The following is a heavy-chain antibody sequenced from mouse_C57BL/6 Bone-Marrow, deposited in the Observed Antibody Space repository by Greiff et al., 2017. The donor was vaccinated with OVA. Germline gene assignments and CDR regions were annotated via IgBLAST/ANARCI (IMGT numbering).Heavy chain of an antibody. CDR3: ARNWFAY. J-gene: IGHJ3*01. CDR2: ISSGGSYT. CDR1: GFTFSSYG. V-gene: IGHV5-6*01. Sequence: EVMLVESGGDLVKPGGSLKLSFAASGFTFSSYGMSWVRQTPDKRLEWVATISSGGSYTYYPDSVKGRFTISRDNAKNTLYLQMSSLKSEDTAMYYCARNWFAYWGQGTLVTVSA.